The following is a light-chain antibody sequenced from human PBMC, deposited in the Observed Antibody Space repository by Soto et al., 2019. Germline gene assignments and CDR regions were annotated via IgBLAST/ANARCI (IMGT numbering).Light chain of an antibody. CDR2: DAS. V-gene: IGKV1-5*01. CDR3: QQYNNYPYT. CDR1: QSISSW. Sequence: DIQMTQSPSTLSASVGDRVTITCRASQSISSWLAWYQQKPGKAPKLLIYDASGLESGVPSRFSGSGSGTEFTRTISSLQPDDFATYYCQQYNNYPYTFGQGTKLEIK. J-gene: IGKJ2*01.